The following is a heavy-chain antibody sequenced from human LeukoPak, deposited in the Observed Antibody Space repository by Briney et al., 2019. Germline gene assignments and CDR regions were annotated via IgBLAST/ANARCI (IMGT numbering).Heavy chain of an antibody. D-gene: IGHD5-18*01. CDR3: ARAWYSMDTEYFQH. Sequence: GGSLRLSCAASGFTFSSYTMTWVRQAPGKGLEWVSVISGSGGTTYYADSVKGRFTISRDNAKSSLYLQMNSLRAEDTAVYYCARAWYSMDTEYFQHWGQGTLVTVSS. V-gene: IGHV3-23*01. CDR1: GFTFSSYT. J-gene: IGHJ1*01. CDR2: ISGSGGTT.